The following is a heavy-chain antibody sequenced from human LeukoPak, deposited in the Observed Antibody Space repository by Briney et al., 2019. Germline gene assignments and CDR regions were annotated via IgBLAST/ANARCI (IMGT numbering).Heavy chain of an antibody. J-gene: IGHJ1*01. CDR3: AKDLLYYGPGTYYNAAEYFQF. D-gene: IGHD3-10*01. Sequence: GGSLRLSCAAPGLTFSSYAMHWVRQAPGKGLEWVSVISYDGSNKDYADSVKGRFTISRDNSRNTLSLQMNSLRPEDTAVYYCAKDLLYYGPGTYYNAAEYFQFWGQGTQVTVSS. V-gene: IGHV3-30*18. CDR2: ISYDGSNK. CDR1: GLTFSSYA.